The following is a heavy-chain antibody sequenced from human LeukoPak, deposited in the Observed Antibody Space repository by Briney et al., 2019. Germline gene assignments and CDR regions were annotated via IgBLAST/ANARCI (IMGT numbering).Heavy chain of an antibody. CDR3: ARSDRKVPQFGIDP. J-gene: IGHJ5*02. D-gene: IGHD3-16*01. V-gene: IGHV1-3*01. CDR1: GYTFTSYA. CDR2: INAGNGNT. Sequence: ASVKVSCKASGYTFTSYAMHWVRQAPGQRLEWMGWINAGNGNTKYSQKFQGRVTITRDTSASTAYMELSSLRSEDTAVYYCARSDRKVPQFGIDPWGQGTLVTVSS.